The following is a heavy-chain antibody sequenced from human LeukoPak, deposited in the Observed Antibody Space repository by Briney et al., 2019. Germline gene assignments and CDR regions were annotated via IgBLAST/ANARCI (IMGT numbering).Heavy chain of an antibody. Sequence: PSETLSLTCSVSGGSISRYFWTWIRQPPGKRLEWIGNTHYSGSTNYNPSLKGRVSISLDTSKNGFSLELTSVTAADTAVYYCATSVGYHGSKNAFDVWGLGTMVTVSS. CDR2: THYSGST. CDR1: GGSISRYF. J-gene: IGHJ3*01. D-gene: IGHD2-15*01. CDR3: ATSVGYHGSKNAFDV. V-gene: IGHV4-59*08.